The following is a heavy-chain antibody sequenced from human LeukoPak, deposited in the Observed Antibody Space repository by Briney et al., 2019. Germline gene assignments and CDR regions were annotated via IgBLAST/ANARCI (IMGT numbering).Heavy chain of an antibody. CDR3: AKKKTAGWYDSPFDY. D-gene: IGHD3-22*01. V-gene: IGHV3-30*18. J-gene: IGHJ4*02. CDR1: GFTFSSYG. CDR2: ISYDGSNK. Sequence: GGSLRLSCAASGFTFSSYGMHWVRQAPGKGLEWVAVISYDGSNKYYADSVKGRFTISRDNSKNTLYLQMNSLRAEDTAVYYCAKKKTAGWYDSPFDYWGQGTLVTVSS.